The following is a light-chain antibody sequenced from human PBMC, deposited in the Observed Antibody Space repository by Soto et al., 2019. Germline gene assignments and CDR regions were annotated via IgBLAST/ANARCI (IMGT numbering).Light chain of an antibody. CDR2: DAS. CDR1: QDISNY. CDR3: QQYDNLPYT. Sequence: DIQMTQSPSSLSASVGDRVTITCQASQDISNYLNWYQQKSGKAPKLLIYDASDLETGVPSRFSGAGAGTDFTFTSSSLQPEDIATYYCQQYDNLPYTFGQGTKLEIK. V-gene: IGKV1-33*01. J-gene: IGKJ2*01.